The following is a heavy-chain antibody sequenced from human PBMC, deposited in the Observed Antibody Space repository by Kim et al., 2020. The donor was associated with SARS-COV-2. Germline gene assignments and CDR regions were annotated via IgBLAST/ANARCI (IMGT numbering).Heavy chain of an antibody. CDR3: AKDGLGHLYYYYYYMDV. CDR1: GFTFSSYA. Sequence: GGSLRLSCAASGFTFSSYAMSWVRQAPGKGLEWVSAISSSGGSTYYADSVKGRFTISRDNSKNTLYLEMNSLRAEDTAVYYCAKDGLGHLYYYYYYMDVWGQGTTVTVSS. V-gene: IGHV3-23*01. CDR2: ISSSGGST. J-gene: IGHJ6*03.